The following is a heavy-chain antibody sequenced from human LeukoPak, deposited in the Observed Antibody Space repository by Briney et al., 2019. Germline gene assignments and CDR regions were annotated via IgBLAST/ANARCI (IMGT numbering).Heavy chain of an antibody. J-gene: IGHJ3*01. V-gene: IGHV1-18*01. D-gene: IGHD5-18*01. Sequence: ASVKVSCKASGYTFTYYGINWVRLAPGQGLEWMGWVSGYNGNTRYAQNFQGRLTLTTDTSTNIAYMELMRLRSDDTAVYYCAREVDSAVVNAFDFWGQGTLVTVSS. CDR2: VSGYNGNT. CDR1: GYTFTYYG. CDR3: AREVDSAVVNAFDF.